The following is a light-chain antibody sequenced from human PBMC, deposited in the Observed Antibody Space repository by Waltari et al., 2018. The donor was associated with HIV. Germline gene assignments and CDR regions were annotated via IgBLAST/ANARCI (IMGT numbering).Light chain of an antibody. V-gene: IGLV2-14*03. CDR2: DVS. Sequence: QSALTQPASVSGSPGQSITISCTGASSDVGYYNYVSWYQQHPGKVPKLMIYDVSKRASGVSNRFSGSKSGNTASLTISGLQAEDEADYYCSSYTGSNALGVFGTGTRVTVL. J-gene: IGLJ1*01. CDR3: SSYTGSNALGV. CDR1: SSDVGYYNY.